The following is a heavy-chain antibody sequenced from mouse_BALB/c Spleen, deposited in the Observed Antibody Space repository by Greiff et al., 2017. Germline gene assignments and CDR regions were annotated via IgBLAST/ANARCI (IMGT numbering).Heavy chain of an antibody. CDR1: GFTFSSFG. D-gene: IGHD1-1*02. CDR3: AREGEYGFAY. V-gene: IGHV5-17*02. J-gene: IGHJ3*01. Sequence: EVQVVASGGGLVQPGGSRKLSCAASGFTFSSFGMHWVRQAPEKGLEWVAYISSGSSTIYYADTVKGRFTISRDNPKNTLFLQMTSLRSEDTAMYYCAREGEYGFAYWGQGTLVTVSA. CDR2: ISSGSSTI.